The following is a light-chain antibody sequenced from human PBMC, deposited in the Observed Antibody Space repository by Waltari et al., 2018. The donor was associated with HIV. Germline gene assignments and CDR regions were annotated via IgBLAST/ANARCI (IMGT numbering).Light chain of an antibody. CDR3: SSYTTRSTPDPNWV. CDR1: SSDVGGYNY. V-gene: IGLV2-14*01. J-gene: IGLJ3*02. CDR2: EVS. Sequence: QSALTQPASVSGSPGQSITISCTGTSSDVGGYNYVSWYQQHPGKAPKLMIFEVSNRPSGVSNRVSGSNSVNTASLTISGLQAEDEADYYCSSYTTRSTPDPNWVFGGGTKLTVL.